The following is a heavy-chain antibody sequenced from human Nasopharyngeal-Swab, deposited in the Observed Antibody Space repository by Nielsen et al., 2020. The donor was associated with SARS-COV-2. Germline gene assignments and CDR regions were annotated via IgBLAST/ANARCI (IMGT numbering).Heavy chain of an antibody. V-gene: IGHV3-30*18. CDR2: ISNDGSNK. Sequence: SCAASGFTFSTYAMHWVRQAPSKGLEWVTLISNDGSNKYYGDSVKGRFTISRDNSRNTLFLQMNSLRPEDTAVYYCAKAQGIRYGLDVWGHGTTVTVSS. CDR1: GFTFSTYA. J-gene: IGHJ6*02. CDR3: AKAQGIRYGLDV.